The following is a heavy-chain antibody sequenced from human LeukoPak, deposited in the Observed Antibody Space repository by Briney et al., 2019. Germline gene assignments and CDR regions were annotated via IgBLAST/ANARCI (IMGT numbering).Heavy chain of an antibody. CDR2: IYPGDSDT. CDR1: GYSFTSYW. J-gene: IGHJ4*02. CDR3: ARQAYGGNSLGDYFDY. D-gene: IGHD4-23*01. Sequence: GESLKISCKGSGYSFTSYWIGWVRQMPGKGLGWMGIIYPGDSDTRYSPSFQGQVTISADKSISTAYLQWSSLKASDTAMYYCARQAYGGNSLGDYFDYWGQGTLVTVSS. V-gene: IGHV5-51*01.